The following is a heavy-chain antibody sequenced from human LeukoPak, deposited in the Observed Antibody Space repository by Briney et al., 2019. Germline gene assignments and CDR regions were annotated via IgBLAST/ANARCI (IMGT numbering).Heavy chain of an antibody. CDR3: ARRDDGSGFRDY. CDR1: GGSISSSSHY. V-gene: IGHV4-39*01. D-gene: IGHD3-22*01. CDR2: IYYSGST. J-gene: IGHJ4*02. Sequence: SETLSLTCIVSGGSISSSSHYWGWIRQPPGKGLEWIGNIYYSGSTNYNPSLKSRVTISVDTSKNQFSLKLSSVTAADAAEYYCARRDDGSGFRDYWGQGTLVTVSS.